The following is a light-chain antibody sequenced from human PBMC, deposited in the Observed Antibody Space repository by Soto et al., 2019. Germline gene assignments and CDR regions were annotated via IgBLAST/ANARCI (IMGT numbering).Light chain of an antibody. CDR1: QGVGRF. J-gene: IGKJ4*01. V-gene: IGKV3-11*01. Sequence: EIVLTQSPATLSLSPGERAALSCRASQGVGRFLAWYQQKPGQAPRLLIYDASNRATGIPARFSGSGSETDFTLAIDNLEPEDFAVYYGQQRGGGPLTFGGGTKVEIK. CDR2: DAS. CDR3: QQRGGGPLT.